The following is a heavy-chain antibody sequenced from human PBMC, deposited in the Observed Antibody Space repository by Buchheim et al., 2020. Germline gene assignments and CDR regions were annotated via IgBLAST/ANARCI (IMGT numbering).Heavy chain of an antibody. D-gene: IGHD4-17*01. CDR1: GFTFSSYA. CDR3: AKCRLAYGEQMDV. J-gene: IGHJ6*02. V-gene: IGHV3-23*01. Sequence: EVQLLESGGGLVQPGGSLRLSCAASGFTFSSYAMSWVRQAPGKGLEWVSSISGTGGGIHYADSVKGRFTISRDNSKNTLSLQMNSLRAEDTAIYYCAKCRLAYGEQMDVWGQGTT. CDR2: ISGTGGGI.